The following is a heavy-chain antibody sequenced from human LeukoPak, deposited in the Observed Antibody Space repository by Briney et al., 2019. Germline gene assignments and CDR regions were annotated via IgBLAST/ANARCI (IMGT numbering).Heavy chain of an antibody. Sequence: GGSLRLSCAASGFTISNYGMGWVRQAPGKGLEWVSGIGVSASRTNYADSVKGRSSISRDNPKNTLYLQMNSLTVDDTAVYYCAKETVADSDFDYWGQGTLVTVSS. CDR1: GFTISNYG. CDR2: IGVSASRT. V-gene: IGHV3-23*01. J-gene: IGHJ4*02. CDR3: AKETVADSDFDY. D-gene: IGHD6-13*01.